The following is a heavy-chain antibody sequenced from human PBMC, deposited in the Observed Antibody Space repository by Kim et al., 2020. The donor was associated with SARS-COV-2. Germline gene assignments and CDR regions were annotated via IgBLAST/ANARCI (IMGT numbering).Heavy chain of an antibody. CDR2: INAGNGNT. Sequence: ASVKVSCKASGYTFTSYAMHWVRQAPGQRLEWMGWINAGNGNTKYSQKFQGRVTITRDTSASTAYMELSSLRSEDTAVYYCARKSPYYCSSTSCYDGYYFDYWGQGTLVTVSS. D-gene: IGHD2-2*01. J-gene: IGHJ4*02. V-gene: IGHV1-3*01. CDR1: GYTFTSYA. CDR3: ARKSPYYCSSTSCYDGYYFDY.